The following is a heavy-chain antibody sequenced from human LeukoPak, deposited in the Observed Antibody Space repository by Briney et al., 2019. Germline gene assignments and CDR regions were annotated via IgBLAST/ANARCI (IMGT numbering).Heavy chain of an antibody. Sequence: PSETLSLTCTVSGGSISSYYWSWIRQPPGKGLEGIGYIFYRASTNYNPSLKSRVTISLDTPKNQFSLKLSSVTGADTAVYYCARQPQVSYYYYVMDVWGQGTTVTVSS. CDR1: GGSISSYY. CDR3: ARQPQVSYYYYVMDV. J-gene: IGHJ6*01. V-gene: IGHV4-59*08. CDR2: IFYRAST.